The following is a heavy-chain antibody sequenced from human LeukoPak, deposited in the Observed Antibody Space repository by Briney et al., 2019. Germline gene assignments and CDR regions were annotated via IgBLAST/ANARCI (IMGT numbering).Heavy chain of an antibody. CDR2: IYYSGST. CDR3: ARGGTDFDY. V-gene: IGHV4-59*08. Sequence: SETLSLTCTFSGGSVSRYYWRWIRQAPGKGLEWIGHIYYSGSTNYNPSLASRVTISVDTSKNQFSLKLSSVTATDTALYYCARGGTDFDYWGQGTLVTVSS. J-gene: IGHJ4*02. D-gene: IGHD2-15*01. CDR1: GGSVSRYY.